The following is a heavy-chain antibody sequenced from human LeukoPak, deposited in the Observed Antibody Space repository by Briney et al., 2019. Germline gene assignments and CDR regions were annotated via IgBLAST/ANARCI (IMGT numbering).Heavy chain of an antibody. D-gene: IGHD6-13*01. CDR2: IYPGDSDT. CDR1: GYRFTSYW. CDR3: ARHTHSSSPGDY. J-gene: IGHJ4*02. V-gene: IGHV5-51*01. Sequence: GESLKISCKGSGYRFTSYWIGWVRQIPGKGLEWMGIIYPGDSDTRYSPSFQRQVTISADKSISTAYLQWSSLKASDTAMYYCARHTHSSSPGDYWGQGTLVTVSS.